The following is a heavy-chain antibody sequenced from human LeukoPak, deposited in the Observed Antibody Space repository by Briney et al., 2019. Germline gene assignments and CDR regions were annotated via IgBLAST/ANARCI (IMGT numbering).Heavy chain of an antibody. CDR3: ARESLFGDYVPGWFDP. CDR2: INLNSGGT. D-gene: IGHD4-17*01. Sequence: ASVKVSCKASGYTFTDYYMHWVRQAPGQGLEWMGWINLNSGGTNYAQKFQGRVTMTRNTSISTAYMELSRLTSDDTAVYYCARESLFGDYVPGWFDPWGQGTLVTVSS. V-gene: IGHV1-2*02. J-gene: IGHJ5*02. CDR1: GYTFTDYY.